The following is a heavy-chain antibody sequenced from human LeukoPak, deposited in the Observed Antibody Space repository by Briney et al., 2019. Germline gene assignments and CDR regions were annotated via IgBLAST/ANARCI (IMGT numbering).Heavy chain of an antibody. CDR2: IYYSGST. V-gene: IGHV4-59*08. CDR1: GGSISSYY. CDR3: ARHGAARPYYYYGMDV. D-gene: IGHD6-6*01. J-gene: IGHJ6*02. Sequence: PSETLSLTCTVSGGSISSYYWSWIRQPPGKGLGWIGYIYYSGSTNYNPSLKSRVTISVDTSKNQFSLKLSSVTAADTAVYYCARHGAARPYYYYGMDVWGQGTTVTVSS.